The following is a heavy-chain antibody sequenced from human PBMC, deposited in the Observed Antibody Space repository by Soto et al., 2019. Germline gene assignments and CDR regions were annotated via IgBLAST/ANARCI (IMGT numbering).Heavy chain of an antibody. CDR3: ARVRGTIAARIGWFDP. CDR1: SGSISSGDDC. D-gene: IGHD6-6*01. V-gene: IGHV4-30-4*02. Sequence: SETLSLTCTVSSGSISSGDDCWSWIRQPPGKGLEWIGYIYYNGNTYFNPSLKSRVTISVDTSKNQFSLKLSSVTAADTAVYYCARVRGTIAARIGWFDPWGQGTLVTVSS. CDR2: IYYNGNT. J-gene: IGHJ5*02.